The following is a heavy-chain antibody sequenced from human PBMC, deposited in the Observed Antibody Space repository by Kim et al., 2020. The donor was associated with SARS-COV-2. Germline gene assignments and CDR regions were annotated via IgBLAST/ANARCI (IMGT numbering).Heavy chain of an antibody. D-gene: IGHD2-15*01. CDR3: ASRFLEYCSGGSCYLTLFDY. CDR2: INHSGST. J-gene: IGHJ4*02. V-gene: IGHV4-34*01. CDR1: GGSFSGYY. Sequence: SETLSLTCAVYGGSFSGYYWSWIRQPPGKGLEWIGEINHSGSTNYNPSLKSRVTISVDTSKNQFSLKLSSVTAADTAVYYCASRFLEYCSGGSCYLTLFDYWGQGTLVTVSS.